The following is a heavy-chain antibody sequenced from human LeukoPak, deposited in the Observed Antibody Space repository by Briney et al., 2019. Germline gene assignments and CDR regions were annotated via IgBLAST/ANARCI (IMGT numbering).Heavy chain of an antibody. CDR3: ARYIVVVPAASYYYYGMDV. Sequence: ASVKVSCKTSGYTFTDYDIDWVRQASGQGLQWMGWTNPNSGNTGSAQKFQGRLTMTRDTSISTAYMELSSLTSEDTAVYYCARYIVVVPAASYYYYGMDVWGQGTTVTVSS. CDR1: GYTFTDYD. CDR2: TNPNSGNT. D-gene: IGHD2-2*01. J-gene: IGHJ6*02. V-gene: IGHV1-8*01.